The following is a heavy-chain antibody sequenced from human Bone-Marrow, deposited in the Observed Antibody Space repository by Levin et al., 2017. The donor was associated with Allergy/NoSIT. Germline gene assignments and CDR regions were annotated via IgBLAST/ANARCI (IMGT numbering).Heavy chain of an antibody. CDR1: LFPFLLPS. V-gene: IGHV3-66*02. J-gene: IGHJ4*02. CDR3: AKNGGWYGAGYFDY. Sequence: LSFSSSLFPFLLPSLSWVRQAPGKGLEWVSVIYSDGRTYYADSVKGRFSISLSPSKNTLYLQMHSLRPEDTAVYYCAKNGGWYGAGYFDYWGQGTLVTVSS. CDR2: IYSDGRT. D-gene: IGHD6-19*01.